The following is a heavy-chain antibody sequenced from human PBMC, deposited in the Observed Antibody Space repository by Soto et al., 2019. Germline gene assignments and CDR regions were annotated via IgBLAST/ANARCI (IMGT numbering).Heavy chain of an antibody. CDR1: GGSISSGGYS. CDR2: IYHSGST. V-gene: IGHV4-30-2*01. Sequence: SETLSLTCAVSGGSISSGGYSWSWIRQPPGKGLECIGYIYHSGSTYYNPSLKSRVTISVDTSKNQFSLKLTSVTAADTAVYYCARSVFPWGQGTLVTVSS. J-gene: IGHJ5*02. CDR3: ARSVFP.